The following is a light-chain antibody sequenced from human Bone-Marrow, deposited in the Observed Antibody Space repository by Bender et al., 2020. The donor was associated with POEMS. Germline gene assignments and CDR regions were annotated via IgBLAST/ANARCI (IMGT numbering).Light chain of an antibody. CDR2: DVT. Sequence: QSALTQPASVSGSPGQSITISCTGTSGDVGAYDYVSWYQQHPGKAPKLMIYDVTNRPSGISNRFSGSKSGNTASLTISGLQAEDEADYYCSSYTSDNTLIFGGGTRLTVL. V-gene: IGLV2-14*01. J-gene: IGLJ2*01. CDR1: SGDVGAYDY. CDR3: SSYTSDNTLI.